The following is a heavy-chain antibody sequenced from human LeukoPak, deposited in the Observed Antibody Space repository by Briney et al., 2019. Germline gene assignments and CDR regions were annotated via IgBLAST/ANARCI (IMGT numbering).Heavy chain of an antibody. CDR2: IYTSGST. CDR3: ARDPTYSSSWDWFDP. J-gene: IGHJ5*02. V-gene: IGHV4-4*07. Sequence: PSETLSLTCTVSGGSTSSYYWSWIRQPAGKGLEWIGRIYTSGSTNYNPSLKSRVTMSVDTSKNQFSLKLSSVTAADTAVYYCARDPTYSSSWDWFDPWGQGTLVTVSS. D-gene: IGHD6-13*01. CDR1: GGSTSSYY.